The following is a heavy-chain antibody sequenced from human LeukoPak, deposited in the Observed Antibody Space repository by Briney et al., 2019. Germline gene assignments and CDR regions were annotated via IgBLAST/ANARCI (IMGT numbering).Heavy chain of an antibody. V-gene: IGHV1-18*01. CDR2: INAYNGNT. J-gene: IGHJ4*02. CDR3: AREGRDYYDSSE. Sequence: ASVKVSCKASGYTFTGYGISWVRQAPGQGLEWMGWINAYNGNTNYAQKLQGRVTMTTDTSTSTAYMELRSLRSDDTAVYYCAREGRDYYDSSEWGQGTLVTVSS. CDR1: GYTFTGYG. D-gene: IGHD3-22*01.